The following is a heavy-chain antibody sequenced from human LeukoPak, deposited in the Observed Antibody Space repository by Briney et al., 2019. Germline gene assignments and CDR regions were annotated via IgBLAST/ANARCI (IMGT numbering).Heavy chain of an antibody. J-gene: IGHJ4*02. V-gene: IGHV4-39*07. Sequence: SETLSLTCTVSGGSISSSSYYWGWIRQPPGKGLQWIGQIYHSGSTNFNPSLESRVTISVDKSKNQFSLKLTSVTAADTAVYYCARDGGGCDFWGQGTLVTVSS. CDR3: ARDGGGCDF. CDR2: IYHSGST. D-gene: IGHD6-19*01. CDR1: GGSISSSSYY.